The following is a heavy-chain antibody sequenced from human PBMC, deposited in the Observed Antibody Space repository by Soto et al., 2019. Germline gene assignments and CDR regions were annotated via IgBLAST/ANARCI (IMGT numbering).Heavy chain of an antibody. CDR1: GYTFTGYY. Sequence: GASVKVSCKASGYTFTGYYMHWVRQAPGQGLEWMGWINPNSGGTNYAQKFQGRVTMTRDTSISTAYMELSRLRSDDTAVYYCARTGALTAAGSPLYYYYGMDVWGQGTTVTVSS. D-gene: IGHD6-13*01. CDR3: ARTGALTAAGSPLYYYYGMDV. CDR2: INPNSGGT. J-gene: IGHJ6*02. V-gene: IGHV1-2*02.